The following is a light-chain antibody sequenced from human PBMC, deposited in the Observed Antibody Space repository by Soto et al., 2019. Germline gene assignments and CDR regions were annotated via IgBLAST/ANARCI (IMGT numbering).Light chain of an antibody. Sequence: EIVMTQSPATLSVSPGERATLSCRASQSVSSNLAWYQQKPGQAPRLLIYGASTRATGIPARFSGSGSGTDFTLPLSSLQSEDFAVYYCQQYNNWTGFTFGTGTKVDIK. V-gene: IGKV3-15*01. CDR3: QQYNNWTGFT. J-gene: IGKJ3*01. CDR1: QSVSSN. CDR2: GAS.